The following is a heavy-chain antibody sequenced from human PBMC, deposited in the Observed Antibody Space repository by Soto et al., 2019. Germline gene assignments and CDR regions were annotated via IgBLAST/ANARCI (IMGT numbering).Heavy chain of an antibody. CDR1: GGCVKIGMYY. Sequence: SLASAVCGGCVKIGMYYGCWIRKHPGKGLEWIGYIFYSGSTYYNPSLKSRVTISVDTSKNQFSLKLSSVTAADTALYYCARGITISGVVYLDYWGQGTLVTVSS. J-gene: IGHJ4*02. D-gene: IGHD3-3*01. V-gene: IGHV4-31*02. CDR3: ARGITISGVVYLDY. CDR2: IFYSGST.